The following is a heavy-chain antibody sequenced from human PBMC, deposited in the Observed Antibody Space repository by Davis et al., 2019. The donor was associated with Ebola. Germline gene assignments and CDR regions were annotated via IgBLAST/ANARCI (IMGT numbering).Heavy chain of an antibody. J-gene: IGHJ4*02. V-gene: IGHV3-23*01. CDR1: GFTFSSYA. Sequence: GESLKISCAASGFTFSSYAMHWVRQAPGKGLEWVSGIDGSDYEDYADSVRGRFTISRDNSKNTLYLQMSSLRADDTATYYCARGIFGSGWPNWGQGTLVTVSS. CDR2: IDGSDYE. CDR3: ARGIFGSGWPN. D-gene: IGHD6-19*01.